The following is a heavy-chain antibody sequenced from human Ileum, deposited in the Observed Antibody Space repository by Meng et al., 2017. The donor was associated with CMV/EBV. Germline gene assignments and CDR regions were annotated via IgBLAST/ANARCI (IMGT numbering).Heavy chain of an antibody. J-gene: IGHJ4*02. CDR3: ARRWESLSYFDY. V-gene: IGHV3-30*02. CDR2: LRSDGNNI. D-gene: IGHD1-26*01. Sequence: GESLKISCAASGFIFKTYGMHWVRQAPGKGPEWVAFLRSDGNNIYYVDSVQGRFIISRDDSNDMLYLQMNSLRVEDTAVYYCARRWESLSYFDYWGQGALVTVSS. CDR1: GFIFKTYG.